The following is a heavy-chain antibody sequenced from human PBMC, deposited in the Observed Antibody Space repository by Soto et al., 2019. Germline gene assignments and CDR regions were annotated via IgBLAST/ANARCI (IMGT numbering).Heavy chain of an antibody. Sequence: QVQLVQSGAEVKKPGASVKVSCKASGYTFTSYGISWVRQAPGQGLEWMGWISAYNGNTNYAQKLQGRVTMTTDTSTSPAYMELRSLRSDDTAVYSCARGAYCTNGVCYQGWFDPWGQGTLVTVAS. CDR3: ARGAYCTNGVCYQGWFDP. CDR2: ISAYNGNT. V-gene: IGHV1-18*01. D-gene: IGHD2-8*01. CDR1: GYTFTSYG. J-gene: IGHJ5*02.